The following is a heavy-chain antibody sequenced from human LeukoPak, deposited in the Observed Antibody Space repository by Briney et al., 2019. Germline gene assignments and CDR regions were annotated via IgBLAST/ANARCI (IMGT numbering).Heavy chain of an antibody. CDR1: GFTFRNYA. CDR2: LGGGDEST. Sequence: GGSLRLSCAASGFTFRNYAMAWVRQAPGKGLEWVSTLGGGDESTYYADSVRGRFIISRDTSKSTLYLQMNSLRAEDTAVYYCAKDHVAFDIWGQGTMVTVSS. V-gene: IGHV3-23*01. CDR3: AKDHVAFDI. J-gene: IGHJ3*02.